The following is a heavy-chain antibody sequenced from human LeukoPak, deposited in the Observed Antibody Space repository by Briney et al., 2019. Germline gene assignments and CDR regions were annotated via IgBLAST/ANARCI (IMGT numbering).Heavy chain of an antibody. V-gene: IGHV2-5*02. CDR3: THQARHCSGDSCYPARLFDF. CDR1: GFSLSTSGVG. J-gene: IGHJ3*01. D-gene: IGHD2-15*01. Sequence: SGPTLVNPTQTLTLTCTFSGFSLSTSGVGVGWIRQPPGKALEWLALIYWDDDKRYSPSLKSRLTITKDTSQNQVVLTMTNMDPVDTATYYCTHQARHCSGDSCYPARLFDFWGQGTMVTVSS. CDR2: IYWDDDK.